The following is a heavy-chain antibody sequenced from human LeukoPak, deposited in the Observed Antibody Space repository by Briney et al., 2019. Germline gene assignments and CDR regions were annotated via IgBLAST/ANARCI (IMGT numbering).Heavy chain of an antibody. CDR1: GGTFSSYA. V-gene: IGHV1-69*05. J-gene: IGHJ6*03. CDR2: IIPIFGTA. D-gene: IGHD2-21*02. Sequence: SVKVSCKASGGTFSSYAISWVRQAPGQGLEWMGGIIPIFGTANYAQKVHGRVTITTDESTSTAYMELSRLRSEDTAVYYCARGPFKGYCGGDCYALRYYYYYMDVWGKGTTVTVSS. CDR3: ARGPFKGYCGGDCYALRYYYYYMDV.